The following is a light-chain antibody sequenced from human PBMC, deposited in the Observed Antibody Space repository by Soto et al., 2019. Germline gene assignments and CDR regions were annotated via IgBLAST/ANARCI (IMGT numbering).Light chain of an antibody. Sequence: DIQLTQSPSFLSASVGDRVTITCRASQGLSSYLAWYQQKPGKAPKLLISAASTLQSGVPSRFSGSGSGTEFTLAISSLQPEDFATYYCQHLNSYPRTFGQGTKVEIK. V-gene: IGKV1-9*01. CDR3: QHLNSYPRT. CDR2: AAS. CDR1: QGLSSY. J-gene: IGKJ1*01.